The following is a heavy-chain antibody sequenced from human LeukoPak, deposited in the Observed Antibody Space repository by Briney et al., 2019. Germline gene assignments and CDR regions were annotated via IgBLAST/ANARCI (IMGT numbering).Heavy chain of an antibody. CDR1: GFTFSSNA. D-gene: IGHD3-22*01. CDR2: ITAGGGTP. J-gene: IGHJ4*02. V-gene: IGHV3-23*01. CDR3: AKTYGTNGYYQLPIDF. Sequence: PGGSLRLSCAASGFTFSSNAMTWVRQAPGKGLECVSAITAGGGTPYYADSVRGRFTISRDNSRNTLYLQLNNLRAEDTAIYYCAKTYGTNGYYQLPIDFWGQGTLVTVSS.